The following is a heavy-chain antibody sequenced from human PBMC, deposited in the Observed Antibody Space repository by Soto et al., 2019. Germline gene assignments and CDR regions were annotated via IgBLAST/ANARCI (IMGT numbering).Heavy chain of an antibody. CDR2: ISTYTGNT. CDR3: VRDVSVSSGSFGGY. CDR1: GYNFDSYG. D-gene: IGHD3-10*01. V-gene: IGHV1-18*01. Sequence: QVQLVQSGTEVKKPGASVRVSCKASGYNFDSYGLNWVRQAPGHGLEWMGWISTYTGNTDYPQKFQGRVTMTTDTSTNTAFLDLRSLTSDDTAVYYCVRDVSVSSGSFGGYWGQGTLVTVSS. J-gene: IGHJ4*02.